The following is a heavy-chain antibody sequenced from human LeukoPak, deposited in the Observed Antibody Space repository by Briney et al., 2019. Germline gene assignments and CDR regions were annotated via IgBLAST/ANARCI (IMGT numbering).Heavy chain of an antibody. D-gene: IGHD5-24*01. J-gene: IGHJ4*02. V-gene: IGHV3-23*01. Sequence: GASLRLSCAASGFTFSSYAMSWVRQAPGKGLEWVSAISGSGGSTYYADSVKGRFTISRDKSKNTLYLQMNSLRAEDTAVYYCAKGGTIGWLQHGHFDYWGQGTLVTVSS. CDR2: ISGSGGST. CDR3: AKGGTIGWLQHGHFDY. CDR1: GFTFSSYA.